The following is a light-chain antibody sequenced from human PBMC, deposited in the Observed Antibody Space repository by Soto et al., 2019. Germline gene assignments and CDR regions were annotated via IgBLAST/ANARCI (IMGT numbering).Light chain of an antibody. Sequence: DIVLTQCPGTLSLSPGERATLSCRASQGLXSGYLAWYTQNAGQAPRLLXANSSSMATGSPDRFSGSGSGTDFTLTIVRLEPEDFAVYYCQQYGTATRTFGQGTKVDIK. CDR1: QGLXSGY. CDR3: QQYGTATRT. J-gene: IGKJ1*01. V-gene: IGKV3-20*01. CDR2: NSS.